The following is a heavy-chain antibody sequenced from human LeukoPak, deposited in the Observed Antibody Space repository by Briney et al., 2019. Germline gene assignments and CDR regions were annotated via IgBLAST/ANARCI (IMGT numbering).Heavy chain of an antibody. J-gene: IGHJ5*02. V-gene: IGHV3-7*01. CDR2: INQNGGVK. Sequence: GGSLRLSCAASGFRFSSFWMSWVRQAPGKGLDWVANINQNGGVKRYVDSVKGRFTMSRDNAKNSLYLQMTSLRADDTAVYYCATSDDAAGTSWGQGTLVTVSS. D-gene: IGHD6-25*01. CDR1: GFRFSSFW. CDR3: ATSDDAAGTS.